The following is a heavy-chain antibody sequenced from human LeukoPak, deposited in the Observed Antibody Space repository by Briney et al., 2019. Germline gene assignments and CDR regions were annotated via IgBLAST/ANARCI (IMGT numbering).Heavy chain of an antibody. V-gene: IGHV1-3*03. J-gene: IGHJ5*02. Sequence: GASVKVSCKASGYTFTSYAMHWVRQAPGQRLEWMGWINAGNGNTKYSQEFQGRVTITRDTSASTAYMELSSLRSEDMAVYYCARGPYDILTGSNWFDPWGQGTLVTVSS. D-gene: IGHD3-9*01. CDR1: GYTFTSYA. CDR3: ARGPYDILTGSNWFDP. CDR2: INAGNGNT.